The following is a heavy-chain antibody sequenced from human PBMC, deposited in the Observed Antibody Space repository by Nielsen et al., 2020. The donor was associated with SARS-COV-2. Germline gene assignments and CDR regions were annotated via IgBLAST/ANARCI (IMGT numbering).Heavy chain of an antibody. D-gene: IGHD4-11*01. CDR2: IYSGGST. V-gene: IGHV3-53*01. CDR3: ARDSPPAVY. Sequence: GESLKISCAASGFTVSSNYMNWVRQAPGKGLEWVSVIYSGGSTFYADSVKGRFTISRDNAKNSLYLQMNSLRAEDTAVYYCARDSPPAVYWGQGTLVTVSS. J-gene: IGHJ4*02. CDR1: GFTVSSNY.